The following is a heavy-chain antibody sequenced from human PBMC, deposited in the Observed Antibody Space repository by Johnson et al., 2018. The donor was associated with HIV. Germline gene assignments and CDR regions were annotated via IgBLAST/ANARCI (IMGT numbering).Heavy chain of an antibody. CDR2: ISSSGGTI. J-gene: IGHJ3*02. CDR3: ARVFYRYSSSSTAAFDI. CDR1: GFTVSSNN. Sequence: QMLLVESGGGLVQPGGSLRLSCAASGFTVSSNNMSWVRQAPGKGLEWVSYISSSGGTIYYADSVKGRFSISMDNAKNSLYLQMNSLRAEDTAVYYCARVFYRYSSSSTAAFDIWGQGTMVTVSS. V-gene: IGHV3-11*04. D-gene: IGHD6-6*01.